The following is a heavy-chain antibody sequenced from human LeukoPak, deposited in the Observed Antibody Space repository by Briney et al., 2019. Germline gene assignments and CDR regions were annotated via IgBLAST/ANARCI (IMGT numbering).Heavy chain of an antibody. J-gene: IGHJ4*02. CDR3: ARGRLGYDSGNFDN. CDR2: INHSGGT. D-gene: IGHD3-10*01. Sequence: KPSETLSLTCAVYGGSFSGYYWSWIRQPPGKGLEWIGEINHSGGTNYNPSLKSRVTISVDTSKNQFSLKLSSVTAADTAMYYCARGRLGYDSGNFDNWGQGTLVTVSS. V-gene: IGHV4-34*01. CDR1: GGSFSGYY.